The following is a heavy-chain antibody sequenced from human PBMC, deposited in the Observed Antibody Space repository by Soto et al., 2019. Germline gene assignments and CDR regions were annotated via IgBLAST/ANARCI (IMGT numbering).Heavy chain of an antibody. D-gene: IGHD3-10*01. Sequence: RASVKVSCKASGGTFASFGFSWVRQAPGQGLEWLGWISAYNGNTHYAQKVRDRVTLTTDTSTNTAYMELRSLTSDDTAVYYCARDQESITDRILQYWGQGTRVTVSS. J-gene: IGHJ4*02. CDR3: ARDQESITDRILQY. CDR1: GGTFASFG. V-gene: IGHV1-18*01. CDR2: ISAYNGNT.